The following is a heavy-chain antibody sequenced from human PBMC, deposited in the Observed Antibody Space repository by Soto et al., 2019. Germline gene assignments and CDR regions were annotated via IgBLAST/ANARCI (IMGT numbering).Heavy chain of an antibody. Sequence: SETLSLTCPVAGGSISSSSYYWGWIRQPPGKGLEWIGSIYYSGSTYYNPSLKSRVTISVDTSKNQFSLKLSSVTAADTAVYYCARHSYYYGSTYGCWLDPWGQGTLVTVS. D-gene: IGHD3-10*01. CDR1: GGSISSSSYY. CDR2: IYYSGST. J-gene: IGHJ5*02. V-gene: IGHV4-39*01. CDR3: ARHSYYYGSTYGCWLDP.